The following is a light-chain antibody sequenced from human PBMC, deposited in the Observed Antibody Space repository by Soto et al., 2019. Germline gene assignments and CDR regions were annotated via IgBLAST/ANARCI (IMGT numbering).Light chain of an antibody. CDR1: SSNIGSNT. V-gene: IGLV1-44*01. CDR3: AAWDDSLNGWV. CDR2: SNN. J-gene: IGLJ3*02. Sequence: QSVLTQPPSASGNPGQRVTISGSGSSSNIGSNTVNWYQQLPGTAPKLLIYSNNQRPSGVPDRFSGSKSGTSASLAISGLQSEDEADYYCAAWDDSLNGWVCGGGTKVTGL.